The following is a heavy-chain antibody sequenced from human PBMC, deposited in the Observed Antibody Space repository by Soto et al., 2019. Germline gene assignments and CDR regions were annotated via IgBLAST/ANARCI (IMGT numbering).Heavy chain of an antibody. D-gene: IGHD3-10*01. CDR2: ISGSGGST. Sequence: LRLSCAASGFTFSSYAMSWVRQAPGKGLEWVSAISGSGGSTYYADSVKGRFTISRDNSKNTLYLQMNSLRAEDTAVYYCVRDRYSSSGWFDPWGQGTPVTVSS. CDR3: VRDRYSSSGWFDP. CDR1: GFTFSSYA. J-gene: IGHJ5*02. V-gene: IGHV3-23*01.